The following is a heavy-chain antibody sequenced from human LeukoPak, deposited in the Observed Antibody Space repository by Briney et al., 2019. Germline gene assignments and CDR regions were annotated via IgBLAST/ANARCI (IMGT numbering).Heavy chain of an antibody. V-gene: IGHV2-70*01. Sequence: SGPTLVNPTQTLTLTCTFSGFSLSTSGMCVSWIRQPPVKALEWLALIDWDDDKYYSTSLKTRLTISKDTSKNQVVLTMTNMDPVDTATYYCARMGCGSYPNYFDYWGQGTLVTVSS. J-gene: IGHJ4*02. CDR1: GFSLSTSGMC. CDR2: IDWDDDK. D-gene: IGHD1-26*01. CDR3: ARMGCGSYPNYFDY.